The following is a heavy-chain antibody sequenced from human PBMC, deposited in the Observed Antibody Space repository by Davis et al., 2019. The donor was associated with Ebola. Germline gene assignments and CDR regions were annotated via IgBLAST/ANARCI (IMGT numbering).Heavy chain of an antibody. V-gene: IGHV1-3*01. CDR2: INAGNGNT. D-gene: IGHD3-10*01. J-gene: IGHJ5*02. CDR1: GYTFTSYA. Sequence: ASVKVSCKASGYTFTSYAMHWVRQAPGQRLEWMGWINAGNGNTKYSQKLQGRVTMTTDTSTSTAYMELRSLRSDDTAVYYCARDRMRGYGSGSYHWGQGTLVTVSS. CDR3: ARDRMRGYGSGSYH.